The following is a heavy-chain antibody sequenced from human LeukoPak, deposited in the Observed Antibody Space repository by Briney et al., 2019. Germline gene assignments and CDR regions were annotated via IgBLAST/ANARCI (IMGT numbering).Heavy chain of an antibody. Sequence: PGGSLRLSCAASGFTFSDYYMSWIRQAPGKGLEWVSYISSSGSTIYYADSVKGRFTISGDNAKNSLYLQMNSLRAEDTAVYYCARTMVRGVSPIDYWGQGTLVTVSS. D-gene: IGHD3-10*01. V-gene: IGHV3-11*01. CDR3: ARTMVRGVSPIDY. J-gene: IGHJ4*02. CDR1: GFTFSDYY. CDR2: ISSSGSTI.